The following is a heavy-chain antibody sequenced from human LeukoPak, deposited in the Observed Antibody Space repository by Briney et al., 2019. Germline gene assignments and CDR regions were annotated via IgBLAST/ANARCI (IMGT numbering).Heavy chain of an antibody. D-gene: IGHD5-12*01. CDR3: ARAYEFDY. V-gene: IGHV1-2*02. Sequence: ASVKVSCKASGYTFTAYYIHWVRQAPGQGLEWMGWINPTSGGTDYEQKFQGRVTMTSDTSINTAYMELSRLTSDDTAIYYCARAYEFDYWGQGTLVTVSS. J-gene: IGHJ4*02. CDR1: GYTFTAYY. CDR2: INPTSGGT.